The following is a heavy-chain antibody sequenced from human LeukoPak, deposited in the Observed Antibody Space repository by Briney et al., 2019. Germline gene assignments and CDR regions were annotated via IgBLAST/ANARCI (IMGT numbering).Heavy chain of an antibody. J-gene: IGHJ4*02. V-gene: IGHV4-30-4*01. D-gene: IGHD6-19*01. CDR1: GGSISSVDYY. Sequence: PSQTLSLTCTVSGGSISSVDYYWSWIRQPPGKGLEWIGYIYYSGSTYYDPSLKSRVMISVDASKNQFSLKLSSVTAADTAVYYCARHGWQWLEGGDYWGQGTLVTVSS. CDR2: IYYSGST. CDR3: ARHGWQWLEGGDY.